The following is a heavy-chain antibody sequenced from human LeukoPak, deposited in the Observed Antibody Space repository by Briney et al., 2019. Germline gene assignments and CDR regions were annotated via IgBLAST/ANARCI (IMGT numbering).Heavy chain of an antibody. V-gene: IGHV4-59*01. D-gene: IGHD3-16*01. J-gene: IGHJ4*02. Sequence: PSETLSLTCTVSGGSFSSYYWSWIRQAPGKGLEWIGYFHNSGTSTYNPSLKSRVTISADTSKNQFSLKLNSLTTADTAVYYCTRGAGWLIDYWGQGILVTVSS. CDR1: GGSFSSYY. CDR3: TRGAGWLIDY. CDR2: FHNSGTS.